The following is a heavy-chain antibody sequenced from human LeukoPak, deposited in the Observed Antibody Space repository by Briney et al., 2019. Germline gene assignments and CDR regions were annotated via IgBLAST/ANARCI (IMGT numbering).Heavy chain of an antibody. Sequence: GGSLRLSCGASGFTFSDYGVHWVRQAPGKGLEWVTFIRYDGSKKYYADSVKGRFTISRDNSRNMLYLQMNSLRADDTAVYYCAKGQDYCLDYWGQGTLVTVSS. CDR2: IRYDGSKK. D-gene: IGHD3-10*01. CDR3: AKGQDYCLDY. CDR1: GFTFSDYG. J-gene: IGHJ4*02. V-gene: IGHV3-30*02.